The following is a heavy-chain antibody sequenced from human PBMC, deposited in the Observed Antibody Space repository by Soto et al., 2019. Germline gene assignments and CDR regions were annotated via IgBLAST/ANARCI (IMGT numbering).Heavy chain of an antibody. CDR1: GYSFPSDW. CDR2: IYPADSDT. V-gene: IGHV5-51*01. D-gene: IGHD2-2*01. Sequence: GESLKISCKGSGYSFPSDWIGWVRQMPGKGLEWMGSIYPADSDTRYSPSFQGQVTISADKSIRTAYLQWSSLKASDSAMYYCARIPLSTTSYYDYPFGMDVWGQGTTVTVSS. CDR3: ARIPLSTTSYYDYPFGMDV. J-gene: IGHJ6*02.